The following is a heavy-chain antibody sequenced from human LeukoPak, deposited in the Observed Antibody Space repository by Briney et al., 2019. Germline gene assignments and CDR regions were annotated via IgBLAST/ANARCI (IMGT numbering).Heavy chain of an antibody. CDR2: ISYDEINK. CDR3: AREYIISSVATGYFDY. J-gene: IGHJ4*02. Sequence: GGSLRLSCAASGFTFNIYTMHWVRQAPGKGLEWVAVISYDEINKYYADSLKGRFTISRDNYKNMLYLQMNSLRAEDTAVYYCAREYIISSVATGYFDYWGQGTLVTVSS. CDR1: GFTFNIYT. V-gene: IGHV3-30*04. D-gene: IGHD5-12*01.